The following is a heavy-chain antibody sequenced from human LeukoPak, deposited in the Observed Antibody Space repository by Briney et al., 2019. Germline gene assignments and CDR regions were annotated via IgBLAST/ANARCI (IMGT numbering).Heavy chain of an antibody. J-gene: IGHJ2*01. CDR3: AKGDHGGNIYCYFDL. D-gene: IGHD4/OR15-4a*01. CDR1: DFTFSSYA. V-gene: IGHV3-23*01. Sequence: GGSLRLSCAASDFTFSSYAMSWVRQAPGKGLEWVSAITGAGGSTYYADSVKGRFTISRDNSKNTLYLQMNSLRAEDTAVYFCAKGDHGGNIYCYFDLWGRGTLVTVAS. CDR2: ITGAGGST.